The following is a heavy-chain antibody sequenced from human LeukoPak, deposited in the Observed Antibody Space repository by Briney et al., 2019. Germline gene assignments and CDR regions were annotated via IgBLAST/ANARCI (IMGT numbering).Heavy chain of an antibody. CDR3: ARDAYYYGSGSHWASNWFDP. CDR1: GGTLSSYA. D-gene: IGHD3-10*01. CDR2: IIPIFGTA. Sequence: SVKVSCKASGGTLSSYAISWVRQAPGQGLEWMGGIIPIFGTANYAQKFQGRVTITADESTSTAYMELSSLRSEDTAVYYCARDAYYYGSGSHWASNWFDPWGQGTLVTVSS. J-gene: IGHJ5*02. V-gene: IGHV1-69*13.